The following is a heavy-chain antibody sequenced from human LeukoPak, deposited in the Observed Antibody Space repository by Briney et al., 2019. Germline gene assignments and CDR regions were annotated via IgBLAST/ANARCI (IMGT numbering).Heavy chain of an antibody. J-gene: IGHJ6*03. Sequence: SETLSLTCAAYGGSFSGYYWSWIRQPPGKGLEWIGEINHSGSTNYNPSLKSRVTISVDTSKNQFSLKLSSVTAADTAVYYCARQYDSSGYIYYYYMDVWGKGTTVTISS. CDR2: INHSGST. D-gene: IGHD3-22*01. CDR1: GGSFSGYY. V-gene: IGHV4-34*01. CDR3: ARQYDSSGYIYYYYMDV.